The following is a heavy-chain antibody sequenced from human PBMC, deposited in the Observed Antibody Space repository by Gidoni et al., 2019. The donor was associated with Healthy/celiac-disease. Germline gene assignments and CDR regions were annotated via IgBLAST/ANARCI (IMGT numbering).Heavy chain of an antibody. CDR2: ISGSGGST. V-gene: IGHV3-23*01. CDR3: AKTRITMVRGLWDY. CDR1: GVPFSSYA. J-gene: IGHJ4*02. D-gene: IGHD3-10*01. Sequence: EVQLLESGGGLVQPGGPLRLSCAASGVPFSSYAMSGVRQAPGKGLEWFSAISGSGGSTYYADSVKCRFTISRDNSKNTLYLQMNSLRAEDTAVYYCAKTRITMVRGLWDYWGQGTLVTVSS.